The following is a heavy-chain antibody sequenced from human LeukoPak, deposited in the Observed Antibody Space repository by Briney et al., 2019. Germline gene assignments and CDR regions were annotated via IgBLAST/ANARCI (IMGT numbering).Heavy chain of an antibody. J-gene: IGHJ4*02. CDR3: ARVRGYCSTTSCSPFDY. D-gene: IGHD2-2*01. CDR2: ISGTGGST. CDR1: GFDFGSYW. Sequence: GGSLRLSCVGSGFDFGSYWMAWVRQAPGKGLEWVSAISGTGGSTYYADSVKGRFTISRDNSMNTLYLQMNSLRAEDTAVYYCARVRGYCSTTSCSPFDYWGQGTLVTVSS. V-gene: IGHV3-23*01.